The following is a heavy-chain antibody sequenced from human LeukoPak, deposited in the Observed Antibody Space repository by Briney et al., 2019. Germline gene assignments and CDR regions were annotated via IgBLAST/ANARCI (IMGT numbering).Heavy chain of an antibody. Sequence: PSETLSLTCTVSGGSVSSGSYYWSWIRQPPGKGLEWIGYLYYTGSTNYNPSLKSRVTISVDRSKKQFSLKVSSVTAADTAVYYCAGGPTSSFDYWGQGTLVTVSS. V-gene: IGHV4-61*01. D-gene: IGHD2-2*01. J-gene: IGHJ4*02. CDR2: LYYTGST. CDR3: AGGPTSSFDY. CDR1: GGSVSSGSYY.